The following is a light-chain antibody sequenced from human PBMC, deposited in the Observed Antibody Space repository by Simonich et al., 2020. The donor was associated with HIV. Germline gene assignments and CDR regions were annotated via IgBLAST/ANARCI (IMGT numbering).Light chain of an antibody. CDR3: QQYGSLLT. CDR2: GAS. CDR1: QSVSSSY. Sequence: EIVLTQSPGTLSLSPGERATLSCRASQSVSSSYLAWYQQKPGQAPRLLIYGASSRATCIPDRFSGSGSGTDFTLTISRLEPEDFAVYYCQQYGSLLTFGGGTKVEIK. V-gene: IGKV3-20*01. J-gene: IGKJ4*01.